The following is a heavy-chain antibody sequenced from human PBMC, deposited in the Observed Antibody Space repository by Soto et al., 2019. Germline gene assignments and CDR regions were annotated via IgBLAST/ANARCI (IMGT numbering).Heavy chain of an antibody. Sequence: EVQLVESGGALVQPGGSLRLSCAASEFTFSSYWMHWVRQVPGEGLVWVSRIKTDGSSTSYADSVKGRFTISRDNAKNTMYLQMNSLGAEDTAVYYCARVGVGHYEFDYWGQGTLVTVSS. J-gene: IGHJ4*02. D-gene: IGHD3-16*01. CDR2: IKTDGSST. CDR1: EFTFSSYW. CDR3: ARVGVGHYEFDY. V-gene: IGHV3-74*01.